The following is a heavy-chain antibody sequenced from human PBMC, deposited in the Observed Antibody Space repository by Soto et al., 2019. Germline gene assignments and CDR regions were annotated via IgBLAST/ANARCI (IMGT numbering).Heavy chain of an antibody. Sequence: EVQLLESGGGLVQPGGSLRLSCAASGFTFSSYAMSWVRQAPGKGLEWVSAISGSGGSTYYADSVKGRFTISRDNSKNTLYLQLNSLRAADTAVYYCAKQAGLVVTPADYWGQGTLVTVSS. CDR1: GFTFSSYA. CDR3: AKQAGLVVTPADY. V-gene: IGHV3-23*01. J-gene: IGHJ4*02. CDR2: ISGSGGST. D-gene: IGHD2-21*02.